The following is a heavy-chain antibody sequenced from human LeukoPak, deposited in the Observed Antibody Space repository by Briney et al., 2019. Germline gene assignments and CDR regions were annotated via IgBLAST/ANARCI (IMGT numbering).Heavy chain of an antibody. J-gene: IGHJ6*03. Sequence: GASVKVSCKASGYTFTSYDINWVRQTTGQGLEWMGWMNPNSGNTGYAQKFQGRVTMTRNTSISAAYMELSSLRSEDTAVYYCARVGLQYYYYYYMDVWGKGTTVTVSS. V-gene: IGHV1-8*01. CDR2: MNPNSGNT. CDR1: GYTFTSYD. CDR3: ARVGLQYYYYYYMDV.